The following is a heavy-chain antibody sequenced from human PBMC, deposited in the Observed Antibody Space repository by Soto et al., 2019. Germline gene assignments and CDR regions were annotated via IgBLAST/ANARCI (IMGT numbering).Heavy chain of an antibody. J-gene: IGHJ6*02. V-gene: IGHV1-3*01. CDR1: GYTFTSYA. Sequence: GASVKVSCKASGYTFTSYAMHWVRQAPGQRLEWMGWINAGNGNTKYSQKFQGRVTITRDTSASTAYMELSSLRSEDTAVYYCGRAHRDLQQLVHYSYSMDFWGQGTMVTVSS. CDR3: GRAHRDLQQLVHYSYSMDF. CDR2: INAGNGNT. D-gene: IGHD6-13*01.